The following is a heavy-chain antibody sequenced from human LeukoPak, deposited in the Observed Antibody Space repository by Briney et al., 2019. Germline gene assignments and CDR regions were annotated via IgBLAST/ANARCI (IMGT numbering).Heavy chain of an antibody. Sequence: GGSLRLSCAASGFTFSSYAMHWVRQAPGKGLEWVAVISYDGSNKYYADSVKGRFTISRDNSKNTLYLQMNSLKTEDTAVYYCTTVYLVPYSSGREPDYWGQGTLVTVSS. J-gene: IGHJ4*02. D-gene: IGHD6-19*01. CDR2: ISYDGSNK. CDR3: TTVYLVPYSSGREPDY. CDR1: GFTFSSYA. V-gene: IGHV3-30-3*01.